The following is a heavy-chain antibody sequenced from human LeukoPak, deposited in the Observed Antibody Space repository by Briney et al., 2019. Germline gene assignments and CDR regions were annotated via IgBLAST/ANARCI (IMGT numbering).Heavy chain of an antibody. V-gene: IGHV4-59*01. CDR2: IYYSGST. J-gene: IGHJ4*02. Sequence: SETLSLTCTVSGGSISSYYWSWIRQPPGKGLEWVGHIYYSGSTNYNPSLKSRATISAEATKNQFSLKLSSVTAADTAVYYCARGGGFWSGYYLDYWGQGTLVTVSS. D-gene: IGHD3-3*01. CDR3: ARGGGFWSGYYLDY. CDR1: GGSISSYY.